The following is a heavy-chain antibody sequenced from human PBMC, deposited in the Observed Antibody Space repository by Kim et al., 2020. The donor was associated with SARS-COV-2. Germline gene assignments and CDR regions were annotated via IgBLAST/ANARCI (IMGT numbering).Heavy chain of an antibody. V-gene: IGHV3-74*01. CDR2: IISDGSTT. CDR3: VRVARLRLPDYYAMDV. Sequence: GGSLRLSCAASGFTFSSHWMHWVRQAPGKGLVWVSRIISDGSTTTYADSVKGRFTISRDNAKNTLYLQMNSLRAEDTALYYCVRVARLRLPDYYAMDVWG. J-gene: IGHJ6*01. D-gene: IGHD2-2*01. CDR1: GFTFSSHW.